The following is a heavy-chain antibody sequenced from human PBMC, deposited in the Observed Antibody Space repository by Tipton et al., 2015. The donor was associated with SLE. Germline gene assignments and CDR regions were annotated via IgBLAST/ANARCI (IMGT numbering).Heavy chain of an antibody. CDR3: ARDKQWLGWGAFDI. CDR1: GGSISSHY. D-gene: IGHD6-19*01. V-gene: IGHV4-59*11. J-gene: IGHJ3*02. CDR2: IYYSGST. Sequence: TLSLTCTVSGGSISSHYWSWIRQPPGKGLEWIGYIYYSGSTNYNPSLKSRVTISVDTSKNQFSLKLSSVTAADTAVYYCARDKQWLGWGAFDIWGQGTMVTVSS.